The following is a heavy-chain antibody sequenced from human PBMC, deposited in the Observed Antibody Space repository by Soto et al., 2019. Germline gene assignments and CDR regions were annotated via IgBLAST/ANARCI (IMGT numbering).Heavy chain of an antibody. J-gene: IGHJ3*02. V-gene: IGHV1-69*18. CDR3: ARDSRLWGSTGWKRENLFDI. D-gene: IGHD3-16*01. CDR2: IIPIFGTP. CDR1: GGNFNTYP. Sequence: QVQLEQSGAEVKRPGSSVKVSCKTSGGNFNTYPISWVRQAPGHRLEWMGKIIPIFGTPDYAQKFQGRVTMNADDATTTVYMELRSLKSDDSAVYYCARDSRLWGSTGWKRENLFDIWGQGTMVTVSS.